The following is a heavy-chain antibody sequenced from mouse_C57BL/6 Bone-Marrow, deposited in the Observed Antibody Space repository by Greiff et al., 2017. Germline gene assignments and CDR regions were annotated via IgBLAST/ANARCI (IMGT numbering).Heavy chain of an antibody. Sequence: EVQVVESGGDLVKPGGSLKLSCAASGFTFSSYGMSWVRQTPDKRLEWVATISSGGSYTYYPDSVKGRFTISRDNAKNTLYLQMSSLKSEDTAMYYCAHGSRSAWFAYWGQGTLVTVSA. CDR2: ISSGGSYT. CDR3: AHGSRSAWFAY. V-gene: IGHV5-6*01. CDR1: GFTFSSYG. D-gene: IGHD1-1*01. J-gene: IGHJ3*01.